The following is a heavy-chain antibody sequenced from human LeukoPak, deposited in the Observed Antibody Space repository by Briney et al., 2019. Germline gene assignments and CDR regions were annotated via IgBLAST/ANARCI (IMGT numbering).Heavy chain of an antibody. Sequence: SETLSLTCAVSGVPFSNYYWSWVRQPPRQGLEWIGEINHSGYTNYNPSLKSRVTMSIDTSKNQFSLILTSVTAADAGVYYCTRAVAGHPDWGQGTLVTVSS. D-gene: IGHD6-19*01. J-gene: IGHJ4*02. V-gene: IGHV4-34*01. CDR2: INHSGYT. CDR1: GVPFSNYY. CDR3: TRAVAGHPD.